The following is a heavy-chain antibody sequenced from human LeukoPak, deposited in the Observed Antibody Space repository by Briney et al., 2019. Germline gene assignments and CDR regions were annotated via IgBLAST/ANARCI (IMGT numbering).Heavy chain of an antibody. CDR1: GFTFSSYA. CDR2: INHSGST. Sequence: GSLRLSCAASGFTFSSYAMSWVRQAPGKGLEWIGEINHSGSTNYNPSLKSRVTISVDTSKNQFSLKLSSVTAADTAVYYCARGLPYRPIRRGCRCQWFDPWGQGTLVTVSS. V-gene: IGHV4-34*01. J-gene: IGHJ5*02. CDR3: ARGLPYRPIRRGCRCQWFDP. D-gene: IGHD2-2*02.